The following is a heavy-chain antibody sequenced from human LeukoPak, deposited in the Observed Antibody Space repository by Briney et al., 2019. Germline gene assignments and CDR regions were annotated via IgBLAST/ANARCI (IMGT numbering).Heavy chain of an antibody. CDR2: INGDGTTS. D-gene: IGHD6-19*01. J-gene: IGHJ4*02. CDR3: AKARRYSSGWYVLSYFDY. CDR1: GFSFSSHW. Sequence: GGSLRLSCAASGFSFSSHWMHWVRQTPGKGLVWVARINGDGTTSSHADSVKGRFTISRDNAKNTLYLQMNSLRAEDTAVYYCAKARRYSSGWYVLSYFDYWGQGTLVTVSS. V-gene: IGHV3-74*01.